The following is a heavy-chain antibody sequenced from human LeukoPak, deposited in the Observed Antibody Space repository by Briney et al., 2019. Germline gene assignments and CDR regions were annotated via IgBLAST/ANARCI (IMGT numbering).Heavy chain of an antibody. CDR1: GGSISSYY. D-gene: IGHD6-13*01. CDR2: IYYSGST. CDR3: ARESLIAAAGTGDDAFDI. J-gene: IGHJ3*02. V-gene: IGHV4-59*12. Sequence: SETLSLTCTVSGGSISSYYWSWIRQPPGKGLEWIGYIYYSGSTYYNPSLKSRVTISVDTSKNQFSLKLSSVTAADTAVYYCARESLIAAAGTGDDAFDIWGQGTMVTVSS.